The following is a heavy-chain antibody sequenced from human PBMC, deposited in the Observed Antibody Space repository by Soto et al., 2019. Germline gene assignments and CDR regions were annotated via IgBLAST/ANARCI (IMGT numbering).Heavy chain of an antibody. Sequence: GESRKISCKGSGYSFTSYWIGWLRQMRGKGLVWMGIIYPGDSDTRYSPSFQCQVTISAEKSISTAYLQWSSLKASDTAMYYCARHVGISIWCGGNYVMEVVGQGAPVTFSS. CDR2: IYPGDSDT. J-gene: IGHJ6*01. CDR1: GYSFTSYW. CDR3: ARHVGISIWCGGNYVMEV. D-gene: IGHD6-13*01. V-gene: IGHV5-51*01.